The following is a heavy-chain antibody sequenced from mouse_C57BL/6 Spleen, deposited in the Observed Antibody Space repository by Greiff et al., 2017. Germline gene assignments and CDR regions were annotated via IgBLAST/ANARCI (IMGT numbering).Heavy chain of an antibody. CDR3: TTPGLRLRPAWFAY. D-gene: IGHD3-2*02. V-gene: IGHV14-1*01. Sequence: EVQLQQSGAELVRPGASVKLSCTASGFNIKDYYMHWVKQRPEQGLEWIGRIDPEDGDTEYATKFQGKATVTADTSSNTAYLQLSSLTSEETAVYYCTTPGLRLRPAWFAYWGQGTLVTVSA. J-gene: IGHJ3*01. CDR1: GFNIKDYY. CDR2: IDPEDGDT.